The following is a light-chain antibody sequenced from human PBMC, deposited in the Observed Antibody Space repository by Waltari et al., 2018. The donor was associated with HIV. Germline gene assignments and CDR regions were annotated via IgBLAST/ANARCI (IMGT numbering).Light chain of an antibody. Sequence: QSALTPPPSVSGSPGQSVTISCTGTSTHVGNYNRVSCYQQPPGSAPKLMIYEVSNRPSGVPRRFSGSKSGNTASLTISGLQAEDEADYYCSSYTSSNTFVVFGGGTKLTVL. J-gene: IGLJ2*01. CDR1: STHVGNYNR. CDR3: SSYTSSNTFVV. CDR2: EVS. V-gene: IGLV2-18*02.